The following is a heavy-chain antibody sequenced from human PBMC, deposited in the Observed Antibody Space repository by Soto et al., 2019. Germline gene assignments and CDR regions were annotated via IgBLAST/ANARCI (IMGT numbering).Heavy chain of an antibody. CDR1: GFTFDDYG. CDR3: AKGGPDGSCSGGRCYFDY. Sequence: EVQLVESGGGLVQPGRSLRLSCAASGFTFDDYGMHWVRRVPGKGLEWVSSISWNSNIIGYADSVKSRFTISRDNAKNSLYLQMNSLRPEDTALYYCAKGGPDGSCSGGRCYFDYWGQGTLVTVSS. CDR2: ISWNSNII. J-gene: IGHJ4*02. V-gene: IGHV3-9*01. D-gene: IGHD2-15*01.